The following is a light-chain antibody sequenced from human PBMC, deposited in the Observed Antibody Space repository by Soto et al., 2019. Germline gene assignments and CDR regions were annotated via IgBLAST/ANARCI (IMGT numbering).Light chain of an antibody. V-gene: IGLV1-40*01. CDR3: QSYDSSLSGSEVV. J-gene: IGLJ2*01. Sequence: QSVLTQPPSVSGAPGQRVTISCTGSSSNIGSGYDVHWYQQLPGTAPKLLIYGNNNRPSGVPDRFSGSKSGNSASLAITGLQAEDEADYDCQSYDSSLSGSEVVFGGGTKLTVL. CDR2: GNN. CDR1: SSNIGSGYD.